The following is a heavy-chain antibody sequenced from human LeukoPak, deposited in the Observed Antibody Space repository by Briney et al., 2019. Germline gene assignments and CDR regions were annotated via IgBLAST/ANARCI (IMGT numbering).Heavy chain of an antibody. CDR1: GFNISNSY. V-gene: IGHV3-66*02. CDR2: IYSAETT. Sequence: GGSLRLSCVASGFNISNSYMSWVRQAPEKGLEWVSLIYSAETTYYTDSVKGRFTMSRDKSKNTLYLQMNSLGPDDTAVYYCARGRDGYNWGAFDIWGQGTMVTVSS. J-gene: IGHJ3*02. CDR3: ARGRDGYNWGAFDI. D-gene: IGHD5-24*01.